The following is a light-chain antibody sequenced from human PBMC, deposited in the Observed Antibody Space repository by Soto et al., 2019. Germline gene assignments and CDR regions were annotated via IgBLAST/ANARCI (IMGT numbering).Light chain of an antibody. CDR2: GAS. CDR3: QHYNNWPPWT. CDR1: QSVSSSY. J-gene: IGKJ1*01. Sequence: EIVLTQSPGTLSLSPGERATLSYRASQSVSSSYLAWYQQKPGQAPRLLIYGASSRATGIPARFSGSGSGTEFTLSISSLQSEDFAVYYCQHYNNWPPWTFGQGTKVDIK. V-gene: IGKV3D-15*01.